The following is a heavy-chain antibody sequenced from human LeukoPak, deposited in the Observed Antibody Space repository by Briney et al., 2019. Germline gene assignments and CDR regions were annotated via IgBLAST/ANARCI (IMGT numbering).Heavy chain of an antibody. V-gene: IGHV3-30-3*01. D-gene: IGHD1-26*01. CDR3: ARDRVGATDYFDY. Sequence: GGSLRISCAAYGFTFSSYAMHWVRQAPGKGLEWVAVISYDGSNKYYADSVKGRFTISRDNSKNTLYLQMNSLRAEDTAVYYCARDRVGATDYFDYWGQGTLVTVSS. CDR2: ISYDGSNK. J-gene: IGHJ4*02. CDR1: GFTFSSYA.